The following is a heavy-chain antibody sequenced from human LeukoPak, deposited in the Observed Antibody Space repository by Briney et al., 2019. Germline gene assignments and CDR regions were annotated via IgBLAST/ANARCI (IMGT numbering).Heavy chain of an antibody. Sequence: QTGGSLRLSCAASGFTFSSYWMSWVRQAPGKGLEWVANIKQDGNEKHYVDSVKGRFTISRDNAKNSLYLQMNSLRAEDTAVYYCAGYGDYVNDAFDIWGQGTMVTVSS. CDR2: IKQDGNEK. D-gene: IGHD4-17*01. CDR3: AGYGDYVNDAFDI. CDR1: GFTFSSYW. J-gene: IGHJ3*02. V-gene: IGHV3-7*01.